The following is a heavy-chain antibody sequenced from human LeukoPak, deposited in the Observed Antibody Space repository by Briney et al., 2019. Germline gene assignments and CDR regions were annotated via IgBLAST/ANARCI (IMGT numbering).Heavy chain of an antibody. V-gene: IGHV3-13*04. CDR2: IGTEADP. D-gene: IGHD1-26*01. CDR1: GFKFSNSD. Sequence: GGSLRLSCAASGFKFSNSDMHWVRQSAGRGLEWVSTIGTEADPFYPGSVKGRFTISRDNAKDSLYLQMNSLRVEDTGVYYCATGERPPPYTTDAWYFALWGCGTRVTVSS. CDR3: ATGERPPPYTTDAWYFAL. J-gene: IGHJ2*01.